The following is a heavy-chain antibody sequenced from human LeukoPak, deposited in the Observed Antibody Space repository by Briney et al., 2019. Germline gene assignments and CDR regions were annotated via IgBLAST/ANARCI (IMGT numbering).Heavy chain of an antibody. J-gene: IGHJ4*02. Sequence: SETLSLTCAVYGGSFSGYYWSWIRQPPGKGLEWIGEINHSGSTNYNPSLKSRVTISVDTSKNQFSLKLSSVTAADTAVYYCARFMVRGVIDYWGQGTLVTVSS. CDR1: GGSFSGYY. CDR3: ARFMVRGVIDY. V-gene: IGHV4-34*01. CDR2: INHSGST. D-gene: IGHD3-10*01.